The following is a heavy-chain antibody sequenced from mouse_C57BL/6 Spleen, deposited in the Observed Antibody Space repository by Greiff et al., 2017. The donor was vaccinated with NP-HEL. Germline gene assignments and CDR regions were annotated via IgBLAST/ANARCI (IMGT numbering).Heavy chain of an antibody. Sequence: QVQLKESGAELARPGASVKLSCKASGYTFTSYGISWVKQRPGQGLEWIGEIYPRSGNTYYNEKFKGKATLTADKSSSTAYMELRSLTSEDSAVYFCARMNYGRGYFDVWGTGTTVTVSS. J-gene: IGHJ1*03. V-gene: IGHV1-81*01. D-gene: IGHD1-1*01. CDR2: IYPRSGNT. CDR1: GYTFTSYG. CDR3: ARMNYGRGYFDV.